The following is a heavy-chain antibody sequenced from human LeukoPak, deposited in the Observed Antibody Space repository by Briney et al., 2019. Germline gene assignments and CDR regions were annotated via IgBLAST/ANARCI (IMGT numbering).Heavy chain of an antibody. D-gene: IGHD6-19*01. Sequence: SETLSLTCTVSGGSISSSTYYWSWIRQPPGKGLEWIGEINHSGSTNYNPSLKSRVTISVDTSKNQFSLKLSSVTAADTAVYYCARVLEGSSGQHWYFDLWGRGTLVTVSS. V-gene: IGHV4-39*07. CDR2: INHSGST. CDR3: ARVLEGSSGQHWYFDL. J-gene: IGHJ2*01. CDR1: GGSISSSTYY.